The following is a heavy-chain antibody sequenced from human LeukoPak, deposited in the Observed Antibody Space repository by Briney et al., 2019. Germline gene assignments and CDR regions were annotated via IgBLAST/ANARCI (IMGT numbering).Heavy chain of an antibody. J-gene: IGHJ6*03. D-gene: IGHD3/OR15-3a*01. CDR2: IDTDGGST. CDR1: GFTFRSYW. Sequence: PGGSLRLSCAASGFTFRSYWMHWVRQAPGKGLVWVSHIDTDGGSTNYAESVKGRFTISRDNAKNTLYLQMNSLRVEDSAVYYCARRLGLGYYMDVWGKGTTVTVSS. CDR3: ARRLGLGYYMDV. V-gene: IGHV3-74*01.